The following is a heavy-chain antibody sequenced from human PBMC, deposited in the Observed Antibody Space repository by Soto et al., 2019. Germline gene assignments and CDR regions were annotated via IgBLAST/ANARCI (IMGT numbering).Heavy chain of an antibody. D-gene: IGHD2-15*01. CDR1: GYTFTSYY. CDR2: INPSGGST. Sequence: RASVKVSCKAPGYTFTSYYRHWVRQAPGQGLEWMGIINPSGGSTSYAQKFQGRVTMTRDTSTSTVYMELSSLRSEDTAVYYCARDSRLVEGGNPWGQGTLITVCS. J-gene: IGHJ5*02. V-gene: IGHV1-46*01. CDR3: ARDSRLVEGGNP.